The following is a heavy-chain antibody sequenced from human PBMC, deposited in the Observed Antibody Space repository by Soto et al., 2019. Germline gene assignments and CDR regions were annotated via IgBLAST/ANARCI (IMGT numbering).Heavy chain of an antibody. V-gene: IGHV4-34*01. J-gene: IGHJ4*02. CDR2: INHSGST. CDR1: GGSFSVYY. CDR3: ARAPYHYDSSGYYYARGFDY. D-gene: IGHD3-22*01. Sequence: AETLCLTCAVYGGSFSVYYWSWIRQPPGKGLEWIGEINHSGSTNYNPSLKSRVTISVDTSKNQFSLKLSSVTAADTAVYYCARAPYHYDSSGYYYARGFDYWGQGTMVTVSS.